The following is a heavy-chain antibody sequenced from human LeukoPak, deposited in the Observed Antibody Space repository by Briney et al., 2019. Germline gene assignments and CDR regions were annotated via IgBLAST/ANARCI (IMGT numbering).Heavy chain of an antibody. J-gene: IGHJ4*02. Sequence: SETLSLTCAVYGGSFSGYYWSWIRQPPGKGLEWIGEINHSGSTNYNPSPKSRVTISVDTSKNQFSLKLSSVTAADTAVYYCARQLLVYGDFDYWGQGTLVTVSS. CDR1: GGSFSGYY. CDR2: INHSGST. CDR3: ARQLLVYGDFDY. D-gene: IGHD4-17*01. V-gene: IGHV4-34*01.